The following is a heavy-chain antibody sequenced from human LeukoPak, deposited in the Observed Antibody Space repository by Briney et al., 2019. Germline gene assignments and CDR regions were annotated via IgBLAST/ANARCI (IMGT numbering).Heavy chain of an antibody. J-gene: IGHJ4*02. D-gene: IGHD2-2*02. Sequence: PSETLSRTCTVSGGSISSSSYYWGWIRQPPGKGLEWIGSIYYSETTYYNPSLKSRVTISVDTSKKQFSLKLSSVTAADTAVYYCAIRYCSSASCYMYYWGQGTLVTVSS. CDR2: IYYSETT. CDR1: GGSISSSSYY. CDR3: AIRYCSSASCYMYY. V-gene: IGHV4-39*01.